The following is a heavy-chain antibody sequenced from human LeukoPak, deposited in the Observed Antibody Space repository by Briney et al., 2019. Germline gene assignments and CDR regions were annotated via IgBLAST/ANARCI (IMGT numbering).Heavy chain of an antibody. J-gene: IGHJ4*02. D-gene: IGHD6-6*01. Sequence: ASVKVSCKASGYTFTGYYMHWVRQAPGQGFEWMGWINPNTGGTNYPQNFQGRVTMTRDTSISTAYMELSGLRSDDTAVYYCASYPRYSSSPPFDYSGQGTLVTVSS. CDR1: GYTFTGYY. CDR2: INPNTGGT. CDR3: ASYPRYSSSPPFDY. V-gene: IGHV1-2*02.